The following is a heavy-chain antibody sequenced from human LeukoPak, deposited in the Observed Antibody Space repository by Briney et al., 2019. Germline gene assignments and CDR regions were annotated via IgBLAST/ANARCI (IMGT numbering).Heavy chain of an antibody. CDR1: GGSFSGYY. CDR3: AREARRGYYDSSGYSP. CDR2: INHSGST. D-gene: IGHD3-22*01. Sequence: PSETLSLTCAVYGGSFSGYYWSWIRQPPGKGLEWIGEINHSGSTNYNPSLKSRVTISVDTSKNQFSLKLSSVTAADTAVYYCAREARRGYYDSSGYSPWGQGALVTVSS. J-gene: IGHJ5*02. V-gene: IGHV4-34*01.